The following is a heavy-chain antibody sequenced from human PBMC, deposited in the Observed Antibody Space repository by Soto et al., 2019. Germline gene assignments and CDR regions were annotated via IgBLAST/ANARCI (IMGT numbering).Heavy chain of an antibody. Sequence: SETLSLTCTVSAGSISSYYWSWIRQPPGKGLERVGYIYYSGSTNYNPSIKSRITISVDTSKNQFSLKLSSVTAADTAVYYCARRYGSAFDIWGQGTMVT. J-gene: IGHJ3*02. CDR3: ARRYGSAFDI. D-gene: IGHD1-26*01. CDR2: IYYSGST. CDR1: AGSISSYY. V-gene: IGHV4-59*08.